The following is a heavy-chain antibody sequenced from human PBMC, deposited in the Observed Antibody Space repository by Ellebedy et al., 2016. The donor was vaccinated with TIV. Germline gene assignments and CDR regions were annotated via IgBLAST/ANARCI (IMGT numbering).Heavy chain of an antibody. CDR1: GGSISSYY. Sequence: GSLRLXXTVSGGSISSYYWSWMRQSPGKGLEWIGNIYYSGRTNYNPSLKSRVAISVDTSKKQFSLKLTSVTAADTAVYYCARETNWYYFDFWGQGSLVTVSS. J-gene: IGHJ4*02. V-gene: IGHV4-59*12. CDR2: IYYSGRT. CDR3: ARETNWYYFDF. D-gene: IGHD7-27*01.